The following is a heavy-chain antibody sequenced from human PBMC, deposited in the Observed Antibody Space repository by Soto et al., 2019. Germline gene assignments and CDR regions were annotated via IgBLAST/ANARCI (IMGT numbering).Heavy chain of an antibody. CDR2: IYNEFT. Sequence: EVQLVESGGGLVQPGGSLRLSCVASGFTVTEIYMNWVRQAPGKGLEWVSVIYNEFTDYADSVRGRFSISTDSSKNSLDLQWSSLRAEDSAVYYCVREPRYCSGGSCSIMGDAFDIWGQGTMVTVSS. CDR3: VREPRYCSGGSCSIMGDAFDI. J-gene: IGHJ3*02. D-gene: IGHD2-15*01. CDR1: GFTVTEIY. V-gene: IGHV3-66*01.